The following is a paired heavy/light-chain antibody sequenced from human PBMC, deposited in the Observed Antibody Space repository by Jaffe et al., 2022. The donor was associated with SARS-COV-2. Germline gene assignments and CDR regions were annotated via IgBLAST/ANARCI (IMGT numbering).Heavy chain of an antibody. D-gene: IGHD6-19*01. Sequence: QVQLVESGGGVVQPGRSLRLSCAVSGHTFSSYGMHWVRQAPGKGLEWVADISHDGSKKFHAESGKGRFTISRDNSKNTLYLQMNSLRAEDTAVYYCATQKMVAGQWLDDAFDIWGQGTMVTVSS. J-gene: IGHJ3*02. CDR2: ISHDGSKK. CDR3: ATQKMVAGQWLDDAFDI. V-gene: IGHV3-30*03. CDR1: GHTFSSYG.
Light chain of an antibody. J-gene: IGLJ3*02. CDR2: GNN. CDR1: TSNIGRNT. Sequence: QSVLTQPPSASGTPGQRVTISCSGGTSNIGRNTVNWFQQLPGTAPKLLIYGNNQRPSGVPDRFSGSKSGTSASLAISGLQSEDEADYYCAAWDNSLNAWVFGGGAKLTVV. CDR3: AAWDNSLNAWV. V-gene: IGLV1-44*01.